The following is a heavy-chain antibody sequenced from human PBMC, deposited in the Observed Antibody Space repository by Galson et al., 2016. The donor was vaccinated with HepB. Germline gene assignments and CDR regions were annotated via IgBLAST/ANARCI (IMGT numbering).Heavy chain of an antibody. J-gene: IGHJ4*02. D-gene: IGHD3-16*01. CDR2: IYSGGST. V-gene: IGHV3-53*01. CDR3: ASAPTLGY. CDR1: GFTVRSNY. Sequence: SLRLSCAASGFTVRSNYMSWVRQAPGKGLEWASVIYSGGSTYYTDSVKGRFTISRDSSKNTLYLQMNSLRAEDTAVYYCASAPTLGYWGQGTLVTVSS.